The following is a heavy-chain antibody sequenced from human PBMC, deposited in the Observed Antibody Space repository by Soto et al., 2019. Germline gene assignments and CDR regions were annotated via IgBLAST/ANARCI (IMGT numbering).Heavy chain of an antibody. D-gene: IGHD3-22*01. V-gene: IGHV4-30-4*01. CDR2: IYYSGST. CDR1: GVSISSGDYY. Sequence: SETLPLTCTVSGVSISSGDYYWSWIRPPPGKGLGWIGSIYYSGSTYYNPSLKSRVTISVDTSKNQFSLKLSSVTAADTAVYYCAKDNGYDSSGYGAPNAFDIWGQGTMVTVSS. J-gene: IGHJ3*02. CDR3: AKDNGYDSSGYGAPNAFDI.